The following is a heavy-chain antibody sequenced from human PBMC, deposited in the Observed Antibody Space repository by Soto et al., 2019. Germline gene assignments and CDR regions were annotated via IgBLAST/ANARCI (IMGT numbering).Heavy chain of an antibody. J-gene: IGHJ4*02. V-gene: IGHV3-20*01. D-gene: IGHD2-2*01. Sequence: EVQLVESGGGVVRPGGSLRLSCAASGFTFDDYGMSWVRQAPGKGLEWVSGINWNGGSTGYADSVKGRFTISRDNAKNTLNLQINSLRAEETDLYHCARRRLGYCSSTSCYYGHFDYWGQGTLVTVSS. CDR1: GFTFDDYG. CDR2: INWNGGST. CDR3: ARRRLGYCSSTSCYYGHFDY.